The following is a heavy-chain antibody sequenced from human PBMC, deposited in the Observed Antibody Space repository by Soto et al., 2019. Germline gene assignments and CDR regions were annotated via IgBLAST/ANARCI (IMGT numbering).Heavy chain of an antibody. CDR2: INHSGST. CDR3: ARVSGIYYYGMDV. CDR1: GGYFSGYY. J-gene: IGHJ6*02. V-gene: IGHV4-34*01. Sequence: ASETLSLTCAVYGGYFSGYYWNWIRQPPGKGLEWIGEINHSGSTNYNPSLKSRVTISVDTSKNQFSLKLSSVTAADTAVYYCARVSGIYYYGMDVWGQGTTVTVSS. D-gene: IGHD3-10*01.